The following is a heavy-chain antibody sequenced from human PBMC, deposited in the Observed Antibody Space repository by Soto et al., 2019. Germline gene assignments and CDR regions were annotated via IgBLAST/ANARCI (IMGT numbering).Heavy chain of an antibody. CDR3: ARVHAFWGAKSQFFFDS. J-gene: IGHJ4*02. D-gene: IGHD3-3*01. Sequence: SETLSLTCSVSGDSVNSGLYYWSWIRQPPGKGLEWIGYIHYTGRTKSNPSLMRQVTISIDTSKNQFSLKLTSVTAADTAVYYCARVHAFWGAKSQFFFDSWGQGTLVTVSS. CDR1: GDSVNSGLYY. V-gene: IGHV4-61*01. CDR2: IHYTGRT.